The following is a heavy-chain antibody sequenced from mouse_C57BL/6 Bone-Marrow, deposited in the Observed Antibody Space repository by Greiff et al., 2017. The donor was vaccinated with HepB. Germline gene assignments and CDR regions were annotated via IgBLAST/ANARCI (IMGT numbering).Heavy chain of an antibody. D-gene: IGHD2-2*01. CDR1: GFTFSSYA. Sequence: EVKLVESGGGLVKPGGSLKLSCAASGFTFSSYAMSWVRQTPEKRLEWVATISDGGSYTYYPDNVKGRFTISRDNAKNNLYLQMSQLKSEDTAMYYCASDYGYDEGFAYWGQGTLVTVSA. V-gene: IGHV5-4*03. CDR2: ISDGGSYT. J-gene: IGHJ3*01. CDR3: ASDYGYDEGFAY.